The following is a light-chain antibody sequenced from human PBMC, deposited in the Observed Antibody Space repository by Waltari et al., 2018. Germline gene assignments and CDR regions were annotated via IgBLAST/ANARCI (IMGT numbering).Light chain of an antibody. CDR1: QSISSY. Sequence: DIQMTQSPSSLSASVGDRVTITCRASQSISSYLNWYQQKPGKAPNLLIYAASSWQSGVPSRFSGSGSGTDFTLTISSLQPEDFATYYCQQSYNTPFTFGPGTKVDFE. V-gene: IGKV1-39*01. CDR3: QQSYNTPFT. J-gene: IGKJ3*01. CDR2: AAS.